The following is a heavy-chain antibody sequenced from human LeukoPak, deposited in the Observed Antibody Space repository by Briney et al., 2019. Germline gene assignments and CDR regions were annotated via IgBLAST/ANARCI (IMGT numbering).Heavy chain of an antibody. CDR1: GFTFSSYD. D-gene: IGHD2-2*01. V-gene: IGHV3-48*04. CDR3: AKDLAVPGQFWYMDV. CDR2: ISSSTTTM. Sequence: GGSLRLSCAASGFTFSSYDMNWVRQAPGKGLEWVSSISSSTTTMYYADSVRGRFTISRDNAKNSLYLQMNSLRAEDTAVYYCAKDLAVPGQFWYMDVWGKGTTVTVSS. J-gene: IGHJ6*03.